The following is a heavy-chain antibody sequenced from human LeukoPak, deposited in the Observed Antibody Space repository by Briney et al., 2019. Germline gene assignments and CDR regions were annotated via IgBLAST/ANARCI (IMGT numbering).Heavy chain of an antibody. J-gene: IGHJ4*02. CDR1: GGSISSGSYY. Sequence: SQTLSLTCTVSGGSISSGSYYWSWIRQPAGKGLEWIGRIYTSGSTNYNPPLKSRVTISVDTSKNQFSLKLSSVTAADTAVYYCARDPDYWGQGTLVTVSS. CDR3: ARDPDY. V-gene: IGHV4-61*02. CDR2: IYTSGST.